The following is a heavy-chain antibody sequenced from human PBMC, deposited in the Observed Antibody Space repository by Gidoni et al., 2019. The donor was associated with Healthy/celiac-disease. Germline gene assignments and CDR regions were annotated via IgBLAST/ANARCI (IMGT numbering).Heavy chain of an antibody. V-gene: IGHV3-15*01. Sequence: EVQLVESGGGLVKPGGSIRLSCAASGFTFSNAWMSWVRQAPGKGLEWVGRIKSKTDGGTTDYAAPVKGRFTISRDDSKNTLYLQMNSLKTEDTAVYYCTTYPTPVVPPYYYYGMDVWGQGTTVTVSS. CDR2: IKSKTDGGTT. CDR3: TTYPTPVVPPYYYYGMDV. D-gene: IGHD2-2*01. J-gene: IGHJ6*02. CDR1: GFTFSNAW.